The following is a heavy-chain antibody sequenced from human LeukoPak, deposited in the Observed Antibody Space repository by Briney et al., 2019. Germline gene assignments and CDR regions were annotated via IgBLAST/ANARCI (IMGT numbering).Heavy chain of an antibody. Sequence: PGGSLRLSCAASGFTFSSYAMSWLRQTPQKGLEWVSGISVTGDITYYADSVKGRFTLARDHSRTTLYLQLNSLRADDTAVYYCAKSHITRYPLQYYFDLWGQGAQVIVSS. CDR2: ISVTGDIT. V-gene: IGHV3-23*01. J-gene: IGHJ4*02. CDR1: GFTFSSYA. CDR3: AKSHITRYPLQYYFDL. D-gene: IGHD2-21*01.